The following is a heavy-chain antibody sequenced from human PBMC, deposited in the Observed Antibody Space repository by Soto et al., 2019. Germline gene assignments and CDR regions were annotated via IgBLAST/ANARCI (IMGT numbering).Heavy chain of an antibody. CDR1: GFAFRRHA. CDR2: ISGGGIST. CDR3: AKDKGYGSGDAVDY. Sequence: GGSLRLSCAASGFAFRRHAIIWVRPAPGEGLEWVSSISGGGISTYYVDSVKGRFTISRDNSKNTLYLQMSSLRAEDTAVYYCAKDKGYGSGDAVDYWGQGTLVTVSS. J-gene: IGHJ4*02. D-gene: IGHD3-10*01. V-gene: IGHV3-23*01.